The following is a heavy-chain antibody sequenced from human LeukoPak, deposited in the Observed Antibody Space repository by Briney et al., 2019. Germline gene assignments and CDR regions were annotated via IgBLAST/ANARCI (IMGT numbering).Heavy chain of an antibody. CDR1: GYSISSGYY. V-gene: IGHV4-38-2*02. D-gene: IGHD2-2*02. CDR3: ARHTRGKSHTNIVVVPAAILDY. CDR2: IYYSGST. J-gene: IGHJ4*02. Sequence: PSETLSLTCTVSGYSISSGYYWGWIRRPPGKGLEWIGSIYYSGSTYYNPSLKSRVTISVDTSKNQFSLKLSSVTAADTAVYYCARHTRGKSHTNIVVVPAAILDYWGQGTLVTVSS.